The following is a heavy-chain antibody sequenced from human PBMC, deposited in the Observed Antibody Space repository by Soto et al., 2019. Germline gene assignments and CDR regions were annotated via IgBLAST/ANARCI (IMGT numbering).Heavy chain of an antibody. CDR1: GFGFSEYA. J-gene: IGHJ6*02. CDR3: AKVVVQVNKPRYYFYGMEV. CDR2: ISWDGGRI. D-gene: IGHD2-15*01. V-gene: IGHV3-9*01. Sequence: RKLSCAASGFGFSEYAMHWGRQIPGKFLEWVSGISWDGGRIGYADSVKGRFTISRDNAKKSLFLQMNSLRPEDTALYYCAKVVVQVNKPRYYFYGMEVWGQGTRVTVSS.